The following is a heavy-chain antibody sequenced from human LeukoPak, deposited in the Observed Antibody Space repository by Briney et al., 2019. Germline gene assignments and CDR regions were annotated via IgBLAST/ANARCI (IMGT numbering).Heavy chain of an antibody. V-gene: IGHV1-18*01. CDR2: ISAYNGNT. D-gene: IGHD6-13*01. CDR1: GYTFTSYG. CDR3: AYRLQQLVRAPFDY. J-gene: IGHJ4*02. Sequence: ASVKVSCKASGYTFTSYGISWVLQAPGQGLEWMGWISAYNGNTNYAQKLQGRVTMTTDTSTSTAYMGLRSLRSDDTAVYYCAYRLQQLVRAPFDYWGQGTLVTVSS.